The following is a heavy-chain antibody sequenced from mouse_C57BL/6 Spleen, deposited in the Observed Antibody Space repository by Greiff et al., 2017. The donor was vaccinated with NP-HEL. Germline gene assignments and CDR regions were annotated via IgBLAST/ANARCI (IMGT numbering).Heavy chain of an antibody. D-gene: IGHD1-1*01. CDR1: GYSFTSYY. CDR2: IYPGSGNT. V-gene: IGHV1-66*01. J-gene: IGHJ2*01. Sequence: VQLQQSGPELVKPGASVKISCKASGYSFTSYYIHWVKQRPGQGLEWIGWIYPGSGNTNYNEKFKGKATLTADTSSSTAYMQLRSLTSEDSAVYYCSSLCDGKNKPYFDYWGNGTTLTVSS. CDR3: SSLCDGKNKPYFDY.